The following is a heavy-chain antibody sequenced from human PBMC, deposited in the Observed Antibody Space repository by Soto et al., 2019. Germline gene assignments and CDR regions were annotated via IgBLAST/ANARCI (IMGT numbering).Heavy chain of an antibody. J-gene: IGHJ6*02. V-gene: IGHV3-21*01. CDR2: ISSSSSYI. CDR1: GFTFSSYS. CDR3: ARLPPAPLDSISSDYYGMDV. Sequence: EVQLVESGGGLVKPGGSLRLSCAASGFTFSSYSMNWVRQAPGKGLEWVSSISSSSSYIYYADSVKGRFTISRDNAKNSLYLQMNSLRAEDTAVYYCARLPPAPLDSISSDYYGMDVWGQGTTVTVSS. D-gene: IGHD6-6*01.